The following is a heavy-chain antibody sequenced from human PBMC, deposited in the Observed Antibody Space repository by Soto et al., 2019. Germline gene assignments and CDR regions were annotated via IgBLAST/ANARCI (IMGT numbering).Heavy chain of an antibody. J-gene: IGHJ4*02. CDR2: ISTSGSYT. CDR1: GFTFSDHY. Sequence: QVQLVESGGGLVKPGGSLRLSCVASGFTFSDHYMTWIRQAPGKGLEWLSYISTSGSYTNYADSVKGRFTISRDNAMNSLYLQMNSLRAVDTAVYYCARLRLTGYFDYWGQGTLVTVSS. CDR3: ARLRLTGYFDY. V-gene: IGHV3-11*05.